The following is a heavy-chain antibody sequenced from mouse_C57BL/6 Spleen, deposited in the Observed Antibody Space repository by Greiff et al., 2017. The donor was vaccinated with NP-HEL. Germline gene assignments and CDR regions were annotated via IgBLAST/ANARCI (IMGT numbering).Heavy chain of an antibody. J-gene: IGHJ2*01. CDR1: GYTFTSYW. Sequence: VQLQQPGAELVRPGTSVKLSCKASGYTFTSYWMHWVKQRPGQGLEWIGVIDPSDSYTNYNQKFKGKATLTVDTSSSTAYMQLSSLTSEDSAVYYCARGGYYYDNYYFDYWGQGTTLTVSS. CDR3: ARGGYYYDNYYFDY. CDR2: IDPSDSYT. D-gene: IGHD2-4*01. V-gene: IGHV1-59*01.